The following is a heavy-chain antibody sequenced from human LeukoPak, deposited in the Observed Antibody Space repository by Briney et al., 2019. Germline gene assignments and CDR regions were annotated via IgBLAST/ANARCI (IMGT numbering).Heavy chain of an antibody. D-gene: IGHD2-15*01. J-gene: IGHJ4*02. CDR2: ISSSSSTI. Sequence: SGGSLRLSCAASGFTFSSYSMNWVRQAPGKGLEWVSYISSSSSTIYYADSVKGRFTISRGNAKNSLYLQMNSLRAEDTAVYYCARVLGPGGYCSGGSCYAPGYWGQGTLVTVSS. CDR1: GFTFSSYS. CDR3: ARVLGPGGYCSGGSCYAPGY. V-gene: IGHV3-48*04.